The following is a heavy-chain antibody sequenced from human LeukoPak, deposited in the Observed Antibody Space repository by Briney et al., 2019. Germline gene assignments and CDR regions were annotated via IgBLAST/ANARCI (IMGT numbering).Heavy chain of an antibody. CDR2: IIPIFGTA. J-gene: IGHJ4*02. CDR1: GGTFSSYA. CDR3: ARAGVYSYDLDY. Sequence: ASVKVSCKASGGTFSSYAISWVRQAPGQGLEWMGRIIPIFGTANYAQKFQGRVTITTDESTSTAYMELSSQRSEDTAVYYCARAGVYSYDLDYWGQGTLVTVSS. V-gene: IGHV1-69*05. D-gene: IGHD5-18*01.